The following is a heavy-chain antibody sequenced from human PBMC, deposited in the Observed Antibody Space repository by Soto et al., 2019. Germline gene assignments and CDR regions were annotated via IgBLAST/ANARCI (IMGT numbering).Heavy chain of an antibody. CDR1: GGSFSGYY. Sequence: SETLSLTCAVYGGSFSGYYWSWIRQPPGKGLEWIGEINHRGSTIHNPALKSRVTISVDSSKNQFSLKLGSVAAADTAVYYCARGPVYMAATDSYYFDYWGQGTLVTVSS. V-gene: IGHV4-34*01. D-gene: IGHD1-26*01. CDR3: ARGPVYMAATDSYYFDY. CDR2: INHRGST. J-gene: IGHJ4*02.